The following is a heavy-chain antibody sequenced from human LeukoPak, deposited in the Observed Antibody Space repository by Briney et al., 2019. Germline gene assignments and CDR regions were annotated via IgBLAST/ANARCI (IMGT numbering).Heavy chain of an antibody. D-gene: IGHD2-2*01. CDR1: GFTFSSYW. Sequence: GGSLRLSCAASGFTFSSYWMHWVRQAPGKGLVWVSRINSDGSSTSYADSVKGRFTISRDNAKNTLYLQMNSLRAEDTAVYYCAKDRHAPGRYCSSTSCFPFDSWGQGTLVTVSS. V-gene: IGHV3-74*01. J-gene: IGHJ5*01. CDR2: INSDGSST. CDR3: AKDRHAPGRYCSSTSCFPFDS.